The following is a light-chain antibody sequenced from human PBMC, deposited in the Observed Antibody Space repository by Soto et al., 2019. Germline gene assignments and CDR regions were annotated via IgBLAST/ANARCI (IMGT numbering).Light chain of an antibody. CDR3: AAWDDSLNGRV. CDR1: SSNIGSNT. J-gene: IGLJ3*02. Sequence: QSVMTQPPSVSAAPGQRVTISCSGSSSNIGSNTANWYQHLPGTAPKVLIYSNNRRPSGVPDRFSGSKSGTSASLAISGLQSEDEADYYCAAWDDSLNGRVFGGGTKLTVL. V-gene: IGLV1-44*01. CDR2: SNN.